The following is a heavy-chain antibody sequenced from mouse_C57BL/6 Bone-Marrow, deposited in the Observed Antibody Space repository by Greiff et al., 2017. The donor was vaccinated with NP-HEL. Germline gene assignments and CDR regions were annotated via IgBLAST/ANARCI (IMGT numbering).Heavy chain of an antibody. V-gene: IGHV1-39*01. Sequence: VQLQQSGPELVKPGASVKISCKASGYSFTDYNMNWVKQSNGKSLEWIGVINPNYGTTSYNQKFKGKATLTADQSSSTAYMQHNSLTSEDSAVIYCARGLLLGAWFAYWGQGTRVTVPA. J-gene: IGHJ3*01. CDR3: ARGLLLGAWFAY. D-gene: IGHD2-10*01. CDR1: GYSFTDYN. CDR2: INPNYGTT.